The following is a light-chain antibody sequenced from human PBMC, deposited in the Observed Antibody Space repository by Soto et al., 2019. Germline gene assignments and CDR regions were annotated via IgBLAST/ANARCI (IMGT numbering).Light chain of an antibody. Sequence: QSVLTQPASVSGSPGRAVTLSCTGTSSDVGSYNYVSWYQQHPGKAPKLIIYKVHIRPSGISIRFSGSKSGNTASLTISGLQAEDEADYYCSSYTSRSTWVFGRGTKVTVL. V-gene: IGLV2-14*01. J-gene: IGLJ3*02. CDR3: SSYTSRSTWV. CDR2: KVH. CDR1: SSDVGSYNY.